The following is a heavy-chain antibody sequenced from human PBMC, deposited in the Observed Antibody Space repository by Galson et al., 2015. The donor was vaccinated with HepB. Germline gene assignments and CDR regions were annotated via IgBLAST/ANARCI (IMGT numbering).Heavy chain of an antibody. Sequence: CAISGDSVSSNSAAWNWIRQSPSRGLEWLGRTYYRSKWYNDYAVSVKSRITINPDTSKNQFSLQLNSVTPEDTAVYYCARDGEMATEFGHYFDYWGQGTLVTVSS. V-gene: IGHV6-1*01. CDR1: GDSVSSNSAA. CDR2: TYYRSKWYN. CDR3: ARDGEMATEFGHYFDY. D-gene: IGHD5-24*01. J-gene: IGHJ4*02.